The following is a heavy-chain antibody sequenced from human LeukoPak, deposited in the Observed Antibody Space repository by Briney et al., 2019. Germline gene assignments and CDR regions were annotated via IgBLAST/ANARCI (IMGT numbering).Heavy chain of an antibody. CDR2: VYYSGST. Sequence: SETLSLTCTVSGDSISRGGYYWSWIRQPPGKGLEWLGFVYYSGSTYYNPSLKSRGTMSVDGSKNQSSQKLSSVTGGDTAVYFCARGGGSYNSYYFDLWGQGTLVTVSS. CDR1: GDSISRGGYY. J-gene: IGHJ4*02. D-gene: IGHD3-16*01. V-gene: IGHV4-30-2*01. CDR3: ARGGGSYNSYYFDL.